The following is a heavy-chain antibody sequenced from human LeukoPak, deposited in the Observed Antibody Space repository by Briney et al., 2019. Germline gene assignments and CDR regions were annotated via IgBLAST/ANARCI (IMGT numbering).Heavy chain of an antibody. CDR3: ARDSMPEDY. Sequence: PGGSLRLSCAASGFTFSSYAMSWVRQAPGKGLEWVANIKQDGSEKYYVDSVKGRFTISRDNAKNSLYLQMNSLRAEDTAVYYCARDSMPEDYWGQGTLVTVSS. J-gene: IGHJ4*02. CDR2: IKQDGSEK. V-gene: IGHV3-7*01. CDR1: GFTFSSYA. D-gene: IGHD2-2*01.